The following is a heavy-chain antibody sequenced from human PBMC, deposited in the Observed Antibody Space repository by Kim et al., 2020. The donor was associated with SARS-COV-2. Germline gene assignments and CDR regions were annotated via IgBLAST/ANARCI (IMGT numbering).Heavy chain of an antibody. CDR1: GYTLTELS. V-gene: IGHV1-24*01. Sequence: ASVKVSCKVSGYTLTELSMHWVRQAPGKGLAWMGGFDPEDGETIYAQKFQGRVTMTEDTSTDTAYMELSSLRSEDTAVYYCATAFAVTMVRGELDYWGQGTLVTVSS. CDR3: ATAFAVTMVRGELDY. J-gene: IGHJ4*02. D-gene: IGHD3-10*01. CDR2: FDPEDGET.